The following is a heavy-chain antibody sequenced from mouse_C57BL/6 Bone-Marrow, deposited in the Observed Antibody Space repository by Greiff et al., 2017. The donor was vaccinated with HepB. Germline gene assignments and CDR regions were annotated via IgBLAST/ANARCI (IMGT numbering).Heavy chain of an antibody. CDR1: GFTFSSYA. Sequence: VQLKESGGGLVKPGGSLKLSCAASGFTFSSYAMSWVRQTPEKRLEWVATISDGGSYTYYPDNVKGRFTISRDNAKNNLYLQMSHLKSEDTAMYYCARDPYDFAMDYWGQGTSVTVSS. V-gene: IGHV5-4*01. CDR2: ISDGGSYT. CDR3: ARDPYDFAMDY. J-gene: IGHJ4*01.